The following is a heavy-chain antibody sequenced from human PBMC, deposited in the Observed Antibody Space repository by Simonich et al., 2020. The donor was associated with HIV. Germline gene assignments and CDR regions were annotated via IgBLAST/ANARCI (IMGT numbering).Heavy chain of an antibody. CDR1: GFTVSSNY. D-gene: IGHD6-19*01. CDR3: ARATAGAGRGGYFDY. Sequence: EVQLVESGGGLIQPGGSLRLSCAASGFTVSSNYMSWVRQAPGKGLEWVSVIYSGGSTYYADSVKGRFTISRDNSKNTLYLQINSLRAEDTAVYYCARATAGAGRGGYFDYCGQGTLVTVSS. V-gene: IGHV3-53*01. J-gene: IGHJ4*02. CDR2: IYSGGST.